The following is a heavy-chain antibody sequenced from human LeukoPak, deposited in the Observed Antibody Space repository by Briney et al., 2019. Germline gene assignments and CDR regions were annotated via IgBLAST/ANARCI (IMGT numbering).Heavy chain of an antibody. V-gene: IGHV3-21*04. D-gene: IGHD3-10*01. J-gene: IGHJ4*02. CDR1: GFTFSNYN. CDR3: ARLTMVRGPRDRGIVDY. Sequence: GGSLRLSCTASGFTFSNYNMNWVRQAPGKGLGWVSSISRSSIYTYYEDSVKGRLTISRDNAKNSLYLQMNSLRAEDTAVYYCARLTMVRGPRDRGIVDYWGQGTLVTVSS. CDR2: ISRSSIYT.